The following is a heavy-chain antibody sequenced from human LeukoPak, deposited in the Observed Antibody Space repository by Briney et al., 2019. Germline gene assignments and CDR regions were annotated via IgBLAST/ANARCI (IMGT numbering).Heavy chain of an antibody. J-gene: IGHJ4*02. CDR2: IYSGGST. CDR3: ARAWSGTQYYFDY. CDR1: GFTGSSNY. Sequence: GGSLRLSCAASGFTGSSNYMSWVRQAPGKGLEWVSIIYSGGSTYYADSVKGRFTISRDNSKNTLYLQMNSLRAEDTAVYYCARAWSGTQYYFDYWGQGTLVTVSS. D-gene: IGHD3-3*01. V-gene: IGHV3-66*01.